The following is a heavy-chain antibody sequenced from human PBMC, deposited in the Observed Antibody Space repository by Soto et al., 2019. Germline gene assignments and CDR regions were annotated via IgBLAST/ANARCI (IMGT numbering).Heavy chain of an antibody. D-gene: IGHD1-26*01. Sequence: VQLVESGGCVVQPGRSLRLSCAASGFTFSSYAMHWVRQAPGKGLEWVAVISYDGSNKYYADSVKGRFTISRDNSKNTLYLQMNSLRAEDTAVYYCARDVRGSYSFWGQGTLVTVSS. CDR3: ARDVRGSYSF. CDR2: ISYDGSNK. V-gene: IGHV3-30-3*01. CDR1: GFTFSSYA. J-gene: IGHJ4*02.